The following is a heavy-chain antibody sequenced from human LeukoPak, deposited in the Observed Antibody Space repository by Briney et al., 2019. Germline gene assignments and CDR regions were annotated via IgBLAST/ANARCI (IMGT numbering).Heavy chain of an antibody. J-gene: IGHJ4*02. CDR1: GFTFSSSA. V-gene: IGHV3-23*01. D-gene: IGHD3-16*02. CDR2: VNGNGGST. Sequence: GGSLRLSCAASGFTFSSSAMSWVRQAPGKGLEWVSGVNGNGGSTSYADSVKGRFTIFRDNSKNTVYLQMNSLRVEDTAVYYCAKSLYGGCDYWGQETVVTVSS. CDR3: AKSLYGGCDY.